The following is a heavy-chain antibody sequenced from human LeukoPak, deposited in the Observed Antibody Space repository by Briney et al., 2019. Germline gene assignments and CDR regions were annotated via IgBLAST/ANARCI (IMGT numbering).Heavy chain of an antibody. V-gene: IGHV4-59*01. D-gene: IGHD3-22*01. CDR3: ARLKYYYDASGYRAEYFQH. CDR2: IFYSGST. J-gene: IGHJ1*01. CDR1: GGSISSYY. Sequence: SETLSLTCTVSGGSISSYYWSWIRQPPGKGLEWIGYIFYSGSTNYNPSLKRRVTISVYTSKNQFSLKLSSVTAAETAVYYCARLKYYYDASGYRAEYFQHWGQGTLVTVSS.